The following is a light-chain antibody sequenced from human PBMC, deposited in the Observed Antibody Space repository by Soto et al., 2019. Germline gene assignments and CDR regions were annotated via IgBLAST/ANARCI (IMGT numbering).Light chain of an antibody. V-gene: IGKV3-11*01. CDR2: DAS. CDR3: QQRSNWPPVIT. J-gene: IGKJ5*01. CDR1: QTFSSH. Sequence: EIVLTQSPATLSLSPGERATLSCRASQTFSSHLAWYQQKPGQAPRLLIYDASKRATGIPARFSRRGSVTHFTHTLSSLEPGDFAVDYCQQRSNWPPVITFGQGTRLE.